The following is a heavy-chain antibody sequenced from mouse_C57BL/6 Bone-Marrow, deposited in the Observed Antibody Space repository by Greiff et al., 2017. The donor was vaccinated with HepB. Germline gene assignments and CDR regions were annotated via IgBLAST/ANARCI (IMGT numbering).Heavy chain of an antibody. J-gene: IGHJ2*01. CDR1: GYAFSSYW. CDR3: APYGNLDY. CDR2: IYPGDGDT. D-gene: IGHD2-1*01. V-gene: IGHV1-80*01. Sequence: QVQLQQSGAELVKPGASVKISCKASGYAFSSYWMNWVKQRPRKGLEWIGQIYPGDGDTNYNGKFKGKATLTADKSSSTAYMQLSSLTSEDSAVYFCAPYGNLDYWGQGTTLTVSS.